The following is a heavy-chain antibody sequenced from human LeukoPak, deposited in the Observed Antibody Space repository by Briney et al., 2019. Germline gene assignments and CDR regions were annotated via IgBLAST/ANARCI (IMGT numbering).Heavy chain of an antibody. CDR3: ASPGIVAAGPFDY. CDR2: INRDGSTT. D-gene: IGHD6-13*01. Sequence: GGSLRLSCAASGFSFRYYWMHWVRQAARKWLVWVARINRDGSTTTYADSVKGRFTVSRDNAKNTLYLDMNSLRAEDTAVYFCASPGIVAAGPFDYWGQGTLVTVSS. J-gene: IGHJ4*02. CDR1: GFSFRYYW. V-gene: IGHV3-74*03.